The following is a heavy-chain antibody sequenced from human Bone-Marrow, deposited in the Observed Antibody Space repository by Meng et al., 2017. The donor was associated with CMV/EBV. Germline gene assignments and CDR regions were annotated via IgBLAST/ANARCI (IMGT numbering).Heavy chain of an antibody. Sequence: GESLKISCAASGFSFGGHGMSWVRQTPGKGLEWVAGINWSGGRTAYGDSVKGRFTISRDNAKNSLYLQMNSLRGEDTALYYCVRQITQLLYEAEFAIWGQGKMVNVSS. J-gene: IGHJ3*02. V-gene: IGHV3-20*04. CDR1: GFSFGGHG. D-gene: IGHD2-2*02. CDR2: INWSGGRT. CDR3: VRQITQLLYEAEFAI.